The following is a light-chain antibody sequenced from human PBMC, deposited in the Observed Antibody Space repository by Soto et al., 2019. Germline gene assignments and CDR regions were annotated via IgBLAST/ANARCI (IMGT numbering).Light chain of an antibody. V-gene: IGKV3-11*01. CDR1: QSVSSY. Sequence: EILLTQSPATLSLSPGERATLSCRASQSVSSYLAWYQQKPGQAPRLLIYDASSRATGIPARFSGSGSGTDFTLTISSLEPEDFAVYYCQHRSNWPRTFGQGTKVEIK. J-gene: IGKJ1*01. CDR3: QHRSNWPRT. CDR2: DAS.